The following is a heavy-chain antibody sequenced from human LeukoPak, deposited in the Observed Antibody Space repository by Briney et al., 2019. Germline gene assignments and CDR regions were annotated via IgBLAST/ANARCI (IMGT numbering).Heavy chain of an antibody. CDR3: ARVSGNSSCWYLAFDI. CDR1: GGSVSSGSYY. Sequence: SETLSLNCTVSGGSVSSGSYYWSWIRQPPGKGLEWIGYIYYSGSTNYNPSLKSRVTISVDTSKNQFSLKLSSVTAADTAVYYCARVSGNSSCWYLAFDIWGQGTMVTVSS. D-gene: IGHD6-19*01. J-gene: IGHJ3*02. CDR2: IYYSGST. V-gene: IGHV4-61*01.